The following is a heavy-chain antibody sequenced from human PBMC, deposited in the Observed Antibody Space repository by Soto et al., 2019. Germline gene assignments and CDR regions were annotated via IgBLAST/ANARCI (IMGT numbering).Heavy chain of an antibody. CDR1: GFTFSSYA. CDR3: AKVPVLLWFGDQNWFDP. J-gene: IGHJ5*02. Sequence: PGGSLRLSCAASGFTFSSYAMSWVRQAPGKGLEWVSAISGSGGSTYYADSVKGRFTISRDNSKNTLYLQMNSLRAEDTAVYYCAKVPVLLWFGDQNWFDPWGQGTLVTVSS. D-gene: IGHD3-10*01. V-gene: IGHV3-23*01. CDR2: ISGSGGST.